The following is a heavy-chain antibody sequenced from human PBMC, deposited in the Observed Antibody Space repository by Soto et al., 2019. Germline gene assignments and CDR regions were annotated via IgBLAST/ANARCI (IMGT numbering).Heavy chain of an antibody. V-gene: IGHV1-18*01. D-gene: IGHD5-12*01. CDR1: GYTFTSYG. Sequence: QVQLVQSGAEVKKPGASVKVSCKASGYTFTSYGINWVRQAPGQGLEWMGRISDYNGNTHYAQKLQGRVTMTTDTSTSTAYMELRSQRSDDTAVYYCARVQSGYDFAYWGQGTLVTVSS. CDR3: ARVQSGYDFAY. CDR2: ISDYNGNT. J-gene: IGHJ4*02.